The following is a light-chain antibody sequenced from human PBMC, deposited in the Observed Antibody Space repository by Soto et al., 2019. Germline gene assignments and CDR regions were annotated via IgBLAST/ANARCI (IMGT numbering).Light chain of an antibody. CDR3: QQNRASPST. J-gene: IGKJ4*01. V-gene: IGKV1-9*01. CDR1: QDITSY. Sequence: IQLTQSPSSLSASVGDSVTLTCRASQDITSYLAWYQQKPGKAPNLLIYGASTLQSGVPSRFSGSGSGTDFTLTISSLQAEDFASYYCQQNRASPSTFGGGTKVDIK. CDR2: GAS.